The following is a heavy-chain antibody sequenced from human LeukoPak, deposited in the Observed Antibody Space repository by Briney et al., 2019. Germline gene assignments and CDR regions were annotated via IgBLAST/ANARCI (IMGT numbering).Heavy chain of an antibody. CDR1: GFTFSSYG. CDR3: AKDPRYSSGQGYY. Sequence: GGSLRLSCAASGFTFSSYGMHWVRQAPGKGLEWVAVISYDGSNKYHADSVKGRFTISRDNSKNTLYLQMNSLRAEDTAVYYCAKDPRYSSGQGYYWGQGTLVTVSS. CDR2: ISYDGSNK. V-gene: IGHV3-30*18. J-gene: IGHJ4*02. D-gene: IGHD6-19*01.